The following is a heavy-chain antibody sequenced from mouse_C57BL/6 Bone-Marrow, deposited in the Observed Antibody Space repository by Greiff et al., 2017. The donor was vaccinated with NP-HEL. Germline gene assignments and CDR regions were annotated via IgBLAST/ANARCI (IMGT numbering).Heavy chain of an antibody. J-gene: IGHJ3*01. V-gene: IGHV5-6*01. CDR1: GFTFSSYG. CDR2: ISSGGSYT. D-gene: IGHD1-1*01. CDR3: ARHDYGSLAY. Sequence: EVQLVESGGDLVKPGGSLKLSCAASGFTFSSYGMSWVRQTPDKRLEWVATISSGGSYTYYPDSVKGRFTISRDNAKNTLYLQMSSLKSEDTAMYYCARHDYGSLAYWGQGTLVTVSA.